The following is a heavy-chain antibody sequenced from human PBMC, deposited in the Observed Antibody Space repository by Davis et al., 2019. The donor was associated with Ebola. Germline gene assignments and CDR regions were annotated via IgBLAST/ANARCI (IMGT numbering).Heavy chain of an antibody. J-gene: IGHJ4*02. V-gene: IGHV1-18*04. D-gene: IGHD1-1*01. CDR3: ARAQIRTTSDH. CDR2: INPHNGNT. CDR1: GYTFTNYG. Sequence: AASVKVSCKASGYTFTNYGITWVRQAPGQGLEWMGWINPHNGNTNYAQNVQGRVIMTSDTSTTTAYMEVGSLRSDDTGVYYCARAQIRTTSDHWGQGTLVTVSS.